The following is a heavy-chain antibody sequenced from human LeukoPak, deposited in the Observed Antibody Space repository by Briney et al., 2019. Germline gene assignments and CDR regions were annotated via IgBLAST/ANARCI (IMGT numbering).Heavy chain of an antibody. V-gene: IGHV3-30*18. CDR1: GFTFSTCG. Sequence: GGSLRLSCAASGFTFSTCGMHWVRQAPGKGLEWVAVISYDGSDKFYADSVKGRFTISRDNSKNTLYLQMNSLRAEDTAVYYCAKDYNYGYGYCFDYWGQGTLVTVSS. CDR2: ISYDGSDK. D-gene: IGHD3-10*01. J-gene: IGHJ4*02. CDR3: AKDYNYGYGYCFDY.